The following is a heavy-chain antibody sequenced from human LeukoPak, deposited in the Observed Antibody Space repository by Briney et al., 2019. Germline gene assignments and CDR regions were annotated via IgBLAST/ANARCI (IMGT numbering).Heavy chain of an antibody. V-gene: IGHV1-69*04. CDR3: AREVVGATNYFDY. D-gene: IGHD1-26*01. Sequence: ASVKVSCKASGGTFSSYAISWVRQAPGQGLEWMGRIIPILGIANYAQKFQGRVTITADKSTSTAYMELSSLRSEDTAVYYCAREVVGATNYFDYWGQGTLVTVSS. J-gene: IGHJ4*02. CDR1: GGTFSSYA. CDR2: IIPILGIA.